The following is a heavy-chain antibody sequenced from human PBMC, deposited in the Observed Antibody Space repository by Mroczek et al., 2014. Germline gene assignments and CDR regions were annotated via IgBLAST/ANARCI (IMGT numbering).Heavy chain of an antibody. CDR3: AKEALADYSNPINAFDP. V-gene: IGHV4-31*03. D-gene: IGHD4-11*01. J-gene: IGHJ5*02. Sequence: QVQLQESGPGLVKPSQTLSLTCTVSGDSISSGGYHWNWIRQHPGKGLEWIGFIYYSGSTYYNPSFKSRVTISVDTSKNQFALKLSSMTAADTAVYYCAKEALADYSNPINAFDPWGQGTLVTVSS. CDR2: IYYSGST. CDR1: GDSISSGGYH.